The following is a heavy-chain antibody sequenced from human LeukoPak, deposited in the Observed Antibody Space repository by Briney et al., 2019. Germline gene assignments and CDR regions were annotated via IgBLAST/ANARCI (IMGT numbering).Heavy chain of an antibody. V-gene: IGHV1-18*01. CDR3: AREDRGVLIVDY. Sequence: GASVKVSCKASGYTFTSYGISWVRQAPGQGLERMGWISAYNGNTNYAQKLQGRVTMTTDTSTSTAYMELRSLRSEDTAVYYCAREDRGVLIVDYWGQGTLVTVSS. CDR1: GYTFTSYG. J-gene: IGHJ4*02. D-gene: IGHD3-10*01. CDR2: ISAYNGNT.